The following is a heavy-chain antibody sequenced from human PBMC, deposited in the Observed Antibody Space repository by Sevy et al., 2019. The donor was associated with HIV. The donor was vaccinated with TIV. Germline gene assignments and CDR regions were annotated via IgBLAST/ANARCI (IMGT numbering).Heavy chain of an antibody. CDR2: ISTGSTTI. D-gene: IGHD3-16*01. Sequence: GGSLRLSCAASGFIFSSYSMNWVRQAPGKGLEWISYISTGSTTIYYADSVKGRFTVSRDNARSSLFLQMDSLRDEDTAVYYCAKDRRDGGDYWGQGTLVTVSS. CDR1: GFIFSSYS. CDR3: AKDRRDGGDY. V-gene: IGHV3-48*02. J-gene: IGHJ4*02.